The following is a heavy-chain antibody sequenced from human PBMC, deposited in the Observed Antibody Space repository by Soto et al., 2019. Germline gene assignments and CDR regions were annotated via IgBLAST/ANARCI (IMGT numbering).Heavy chain of an antibody. CDR2: ISYDGSNK. CDR1: GFTFISYA. V-gene: IGHV3-30-3*01. CDR3: ARDRIKARASTKIRRRGGMDV. D-gene: IGHD1-26*01. J-gene: IGHJ6*02. Sequence: GGSLRLSCAASGFTFISYAMHWVRQAPGKGLEWVAVISYDGSNKYYADSVKGRFTISRDNSKNTLYLQMNSLRAEDTAVYYCARDRIKARASTKIRRRGGMDVWGQGTTVTVSS.